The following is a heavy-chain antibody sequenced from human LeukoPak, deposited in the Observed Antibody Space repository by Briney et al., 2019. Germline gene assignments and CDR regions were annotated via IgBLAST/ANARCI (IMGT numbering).Heavy chain of an antibody. CDR2: ICAYNGNT. Sequence: ASVKVSCKASGYTFTSYGISWVRQAPGQGLEWMGWICAYNGNTNYAQKLQGRVTMTTDTSTSTAYMELRSLRSDDTAVYYCARDKYCSGGSCYPTSSGYFDYSGQGTLVTVSS. CDR3: ARDKYCSGGSCYPTSSGYFDY. J-gene: IGHJ4*02. CDR1: GYTFTSYG. D-gene: IGHD2-15*01. V-gene: IGHV1-18*01.